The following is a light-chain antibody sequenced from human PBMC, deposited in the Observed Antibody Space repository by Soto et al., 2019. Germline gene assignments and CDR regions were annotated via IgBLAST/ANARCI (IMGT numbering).Light chain of an antibody. V-gene: IGKV3-20*01. CDR2: GAS. CDR1: QSVSSSS. Sequence: EIVLTQSPGTLSLSPGERATLSCRASQSVSSSSLAWYKQKPGQAPRLLIHGASTRATGVPDRFSGSGFGTDFTLTISRLEPEDCAVYFCQQYDSSPYTFGQGTKLDIK. CDR3: QQYDSSPYT. J-gene: IGKJ2*01.